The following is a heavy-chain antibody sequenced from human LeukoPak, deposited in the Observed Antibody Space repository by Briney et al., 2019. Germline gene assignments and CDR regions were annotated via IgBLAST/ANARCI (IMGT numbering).Heavy chain of an antibody. CDR3: AKMYRQRYFDWLGDP. CDR1: GDSVSSNSAA. Sequence: SQTLSLTCAISGDSVSSNSAAWNWIRQSPSRGLEWLGRTYYRSKWYNDYAVSVKSRITINPDTSKSQFSLQLNSVTPEDTAVYYCAKMYRQRYFDWLGDPWGQGTLVTVSS. D-gene: IGHD3-9*01. CDR2: TYYRSKWYN. V-gene: IGHV6-1*01. J-gene: IGHJ5*02.